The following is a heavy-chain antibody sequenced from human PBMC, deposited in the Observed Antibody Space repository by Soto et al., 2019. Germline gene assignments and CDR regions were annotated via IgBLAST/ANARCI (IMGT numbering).Heavy chain of an antibody. CDR2: ISSDTYTR. V-gene: IGHV3-11*01. D-gene: IGHD3-22*01. CDR3: ARDMRGSYFDSSGASDF. CDR1: GFTFSDYY. Sequence: GSLRLSCVVSGFTFSDYYMHWIRQAPGKGLEWISQISSDTYTRYYADSVKGRFSISRDNAKNSLFLQMNSLRAEDTAVYFCARDMRGSYFDSSGASDFWGQGTVVTV. J-gene: IGHJ3*01.